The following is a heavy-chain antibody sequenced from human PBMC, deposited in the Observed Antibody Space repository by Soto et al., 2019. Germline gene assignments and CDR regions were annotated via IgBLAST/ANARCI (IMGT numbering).Heavy chain of an antibody. J-gene: IGHJ6*02. Sequence: QVQLVQSGAEVKKPGASVKVSCKASGYTFTGYYMHWVRQAPGQGLEWMGWINPNSGGTNYAQKFQGWVTMTRDTSISTAXXEXGXPRSDDTAVYYCAREYYDFWSGYYRGGYYYYYGMDVWGQGTTVTVSS. CDR1: GYTFTGYY. D-gene: IGHD3-3*01. CDR2: INPNSGGT. CDR3: AREYYDFWSGYYRGGYYYYYGMDV. V-gene: IGHV1-2*04.